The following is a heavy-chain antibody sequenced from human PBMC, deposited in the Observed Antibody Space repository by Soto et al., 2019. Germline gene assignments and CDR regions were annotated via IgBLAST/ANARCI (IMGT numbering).Heavy chain of an antibody. D-gene: IGHD3-22*01. J-gene: IGHJ4*02. V-gene: IGHV4-30-2*01. CDR3: ARGAPVVNDY. Sequence: SSETLSLTCAVSGGSISSGGYSWSWIRQPPGKGLEWIGYIYHSGSTYYNQSLKSRVTISVDRSKNQFSLKLSSVTAAGTAVYYCARGAPVVNDYWGQGTLVTVSS. CDR2: IYHSGST. CDR1: GGSISSGGYS.